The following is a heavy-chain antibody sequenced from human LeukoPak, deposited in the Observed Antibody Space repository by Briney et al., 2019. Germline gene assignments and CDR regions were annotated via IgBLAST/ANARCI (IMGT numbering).Heavy chain of an antibody. CDR1: GFAISNSW. CDR3: ARAPGLGYAFDI. J-gene: IGHJ3*02. Sequence: GGSLRLSCVVSGFAISNSWMTWVRQAPGKGLEWVANIKQDGSEKHYVDSVRGRFTISRDNVKDSLYLQMNSLRVEDTAVYYCARAPGLGYAFDIWGQGTMVSVSS. D-gene: IGHD3-10*01. CDR2: IKQDGSEK. V-gene: IGHV3-7*01.